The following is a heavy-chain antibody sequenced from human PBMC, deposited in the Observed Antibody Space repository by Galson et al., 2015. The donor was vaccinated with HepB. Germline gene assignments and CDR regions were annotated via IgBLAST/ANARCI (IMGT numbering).Heavy chain of an antibody. J-gene: IGHJ6*02. CDR2: IIPIFGTA. CDR1: GGTFSSYA. Sequence: SVKVSCKASGGTFSSYAISWVRQAPGQGLEWMGGIIPIFGTANCAQKFQGRVTITADESTSTAYMGLSSLRSEDTAVYYCASPQGPYYYYGMDVWGQGTTVTVSS. CDR3: ASPQGPYYYYGMDV. V-gene: IGHV1-69*13.